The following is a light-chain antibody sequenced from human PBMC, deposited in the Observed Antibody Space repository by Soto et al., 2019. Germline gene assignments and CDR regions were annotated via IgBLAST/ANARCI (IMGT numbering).Light chain of an antibody. CDR1: QSVSNN. CDR2: GAS. V-gene: IGKV3-15*01. J-gene: IGKJ1*01. Sequence: EIIMTHSPATLSVSPCERATLSFSASQSVSNNLAWYQQKPGQAPRLLIYGASTRANDIPARFSGSGSGTEFTLTIRSLQSEDIAVYYCQHYDNWPPWTFGQGTKVDI. CDR3: QHYDNWPPWT.